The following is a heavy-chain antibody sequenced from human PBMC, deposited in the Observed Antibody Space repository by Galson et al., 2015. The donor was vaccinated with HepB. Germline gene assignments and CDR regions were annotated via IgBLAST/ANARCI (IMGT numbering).Heavy chain of an antibody. CDR3: ARGRVEYPQLRSVSGAGILDY. CDR2: IIPMFGVA. J-gene: IGHJ4*02. V-gene: IGHV1-69*13. D-gene: IGHD6-13*01. Sequence: SVKVSCKASGVTFSNFAIAWVRQAPGQGLEWMGGIIPMFGVANSAQKFQGRVSLTADASPTTAYLELSGLRSEDTAVYYCARGRVEYPQLRSVSGAGILDYWGQGTLVTVSS. CDR1: GVTFSNFA.